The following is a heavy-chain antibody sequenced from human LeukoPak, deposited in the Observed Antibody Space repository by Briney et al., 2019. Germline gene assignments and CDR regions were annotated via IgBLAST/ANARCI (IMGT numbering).Heavy chain of an antibody. V-gene: IGHV3-21*01. CDR3: ARDSDYGDFLDY. CDR2: ISSSSSYI. J-gene: IGHJ4*02. Sequence: GGSLRLSCAASGFTSSSYSMNWVRQAPGKGLEWVSSISSSSSYIYYADAVKGRFTISRDNAKNSLYLQMNSLRAEDTAVYYCARDSDYGDFLDYWGQGTLVTVSS. CDR1: GFTSSSYS. D-gene: IGHD4-17*01.